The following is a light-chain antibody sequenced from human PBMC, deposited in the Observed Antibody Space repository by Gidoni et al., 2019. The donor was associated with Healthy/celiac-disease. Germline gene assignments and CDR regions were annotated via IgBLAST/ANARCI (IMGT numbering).Light chain of an antibody. V-gene: IGLV3-10*01. CDR3: YSTDSSGNHRGV. Sequence: SSDLTQPPSVSVSPGQTARITCSGDALPKNYAYWYQQKSGQAPVLVIYEDSKRPSGIPERFSGSSSGTMATLTISGAQVEDEADYYCYSTDSSGNHRGVFGTGSKVTVL. CDR1: ALPKNY. J-gene: IGLJ1*01. CDR2: EDS.